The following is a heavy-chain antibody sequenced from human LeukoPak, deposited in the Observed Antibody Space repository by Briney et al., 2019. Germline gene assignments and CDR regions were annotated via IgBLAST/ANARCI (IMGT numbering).Heavy chain of an antibody. CDR2: ISYDGSNK. V-gene: IGHV3-30*18. Sequence: GGSLRLSCAASGFTFSSYEMNWVRQAPGKGLEWVAVISYDGSNKYYADSAKGRLTISRDNSKNTLYLQMNSLRAEDTAVYYCAKGVWVIRGVIGDAFDIWGQGTMVTVSS. CDR1: GFTFSSYE. J-gene: IGHJ3*02. CDR3: AKGVWVIRGVIGDAFDI. D-gene: IGHD3-10*01.